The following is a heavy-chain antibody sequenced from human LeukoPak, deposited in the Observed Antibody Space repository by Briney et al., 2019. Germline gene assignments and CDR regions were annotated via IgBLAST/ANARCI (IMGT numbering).Heavy chain of an antibody. V-gene: IGHV1-69*04. CDR1: GYTFTSYG. J-gene: IGHJ6*02. CDR3: ARVGAVPAAMADEYYYGGIDV. Sequence: ASMKVSCKDSGYTFTSYGISWVRQAPGQGLEWMGRIIPILGIANYAQKFQGRVTITADKSTSTAYMELSSLRSEDTAVYYCARVGAVPAAMADEYYYGGIDVGGQGTTVTVSS. CDR2: IIPILGIA. D-gene: IGHD2-2*01.